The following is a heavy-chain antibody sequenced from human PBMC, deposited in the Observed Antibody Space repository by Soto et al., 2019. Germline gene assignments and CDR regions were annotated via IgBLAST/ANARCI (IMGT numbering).Heavy chain of an antibody. CDR2: ISSSSSYI. V-gene: IGHV3-21*01. Sequence: GGSLRLSCAASGFTFISYSMSWVRQAPGKGLEWVSSISSSSSYIYYADSVKGRFTISRDNAKNSLYLQMNSLRAEDTAVYYCARARAGQQLVHGMDVWGQGTTVTV. CDR3: ARARAGQQLVHGMDV. D-gene: IGHD6-13*01. J-gene: IGHJ6*02. CDR1: GFTFISYS.